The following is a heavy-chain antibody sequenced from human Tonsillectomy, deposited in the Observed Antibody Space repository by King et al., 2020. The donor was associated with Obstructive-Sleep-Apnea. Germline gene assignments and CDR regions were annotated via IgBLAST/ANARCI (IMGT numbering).Heavy chain of an antibody. CDR1: GFTFSSYG. CDR3: ARGWVAATGPPIYWYFDL. D-gene: IGHD3-16*01. V-gene: IGHV3-33*01. CDR2: IWYDGSNK. J-gene: IGHJ2*01. Sequence: VQLVESGGGVVQPGRSLRLSCAASGFTFSSYGMHWVRQAPGKGLEWVAVIWYDGSNKYYADSVKGRFTISRDNSKNTLYLQMNSLRAEDTAVYYCARGWVAATGPPIYWYFDLWGRGTLVTVSS.